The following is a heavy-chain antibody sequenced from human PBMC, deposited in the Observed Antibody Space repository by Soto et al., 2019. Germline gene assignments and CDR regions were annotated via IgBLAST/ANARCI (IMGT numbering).Heavy chain of an antibody. V-gene: IGHV4-59*08. CDR1: GCSISSYY. CDR2: IYHSGST. D-gene: IGHD2-15*01. J-gene: IGHJ5*02. Sequence: SETLSLTCTVSGCSISSYYWSWIRQPPGKGLERIGYIYHSGSTYYNPSLKSRVTISVDTSKNQFSLKLSSVTAADTAVYYCARYCSGGSCYLDPWGQGTLVTVS. CDR3: ARYCSGGSCYLDP.